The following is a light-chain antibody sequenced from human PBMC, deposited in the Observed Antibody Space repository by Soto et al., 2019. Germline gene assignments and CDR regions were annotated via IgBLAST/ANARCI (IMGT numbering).Light chain of an antibody. Sequence: NFMLTQPHSVSVSTTKTVTIFCTRRSGSLTNIRVHWYERGPASARTTVIYETKLRPTAGTGRFSGYAVSSSRSASLTISGLQSGVAADYYCLAYDADFVRFGGGTKVTV. CDR1: SGSLTNIR. V-gene: IGLV6-57*04. J-gene: IGLJ3*02. CDR2: ETK. CDR3: LAYDADFVR.